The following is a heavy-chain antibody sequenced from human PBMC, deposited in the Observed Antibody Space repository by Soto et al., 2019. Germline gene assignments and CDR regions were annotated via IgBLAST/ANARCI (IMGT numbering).Heavy chain of an antibody. D-gene: IGHD1-26*01. CDR2: INGDGTST. V-gene: IGHV3-74*01. J-gene: IGHJ4*02. Sequence: PGGSLRLSCAASGFTFSIHWMHWVRQVPGKGLVWVSSINGDGTSTGYADSVKGRFTISRDNAENTLYLLMNSLRAEDTALYYCASIPRSAVGATTEVDYWGQGTLVTVSS. CDR3: ASIPRSAVGATTEVDY. CDR1: GFTFSIHW.